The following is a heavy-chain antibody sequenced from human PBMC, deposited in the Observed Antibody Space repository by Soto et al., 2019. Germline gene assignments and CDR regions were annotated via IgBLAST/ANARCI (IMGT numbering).Heavy chain of an antibody. Sequence: GGSLGLSCAASGFNFGVFGMHWVRQAPGKGLEWLSVLSYEGSEEYYADSVRGRFTISRDNSKNTLFLQMDSLRVDDTGVYYCALTRRSSLLEVAGPGFEYWGQGTLVTVS. CDR3: ALTRRSSLLEVAGPGFEY. CDR1: GFNFGVFG. CDR2: LSYEGSEE. J-gene: IGHJ4*02. D-gene: IGHD6-19*01. V-gene: IGHV3-30*03.